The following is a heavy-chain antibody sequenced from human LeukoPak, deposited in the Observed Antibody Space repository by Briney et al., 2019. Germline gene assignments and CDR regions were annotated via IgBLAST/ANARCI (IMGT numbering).Heavy chain of an antibody. CDR2: IIPIFGTA. CDR1: GYTFTSYG. D-gene: IGHD6-13*01. Sequence: GASVKVSCKASGYTFTSYGISWVRQAPGQGLEWMGGIIPIFGTANYAQKFQGRVTITADESTSTAYMELSSLRSEDTAVYYCARGFHEGYSSSPYYFDYWGQGTLVTVSS. V-gene: IGHV1-69*13. CDR3: ARGFHEGYSSSPYYFDY. J-gene: IGHJ4*02.